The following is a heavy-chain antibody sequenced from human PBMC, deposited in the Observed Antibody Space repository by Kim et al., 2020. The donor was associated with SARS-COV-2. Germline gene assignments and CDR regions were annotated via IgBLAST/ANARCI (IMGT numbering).Heavy chain of an antibody. CDR1: GFSIRDYY. CDR3: ARGNRGGGYII. V-gene: IGHV3-72*01. J-gene: IGHJ4*02. CDR2: TRNKANSYIT. D-gene: IGHD1-26*01. Sequence: GGSLRLSCVASGFSIRDYYMDWVRQAPGKGLEWVGRTRNKANSYITEYAASVKGRFIISRDESENSLFLQMDRLQVDDTAVYFCARGNRGGGYIIWGQGT.